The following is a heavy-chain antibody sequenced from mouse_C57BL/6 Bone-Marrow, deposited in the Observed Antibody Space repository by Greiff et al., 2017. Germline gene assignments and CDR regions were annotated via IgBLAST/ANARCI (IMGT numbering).Heavy chain of an antibody. D-gene: IGHD1-1*01. CDR1: GFNIKDYY. V-gene: IGHV14-1*01. CDR3: TSPIITTEYFDY. Sequence: EVQGVESGAELVRPGASVKLSCTASGFNIKDYYMHWVKQRPEQGLEWIGRIEPEDGDTDSAPKFQGKATMTADTSSNTAYLQLSGLTSGDTAVYYGTSPIITTEYFDYWGHGTTLTVSS. J-gene: IGHJ2*01. CDR2: IEPEDGDT.